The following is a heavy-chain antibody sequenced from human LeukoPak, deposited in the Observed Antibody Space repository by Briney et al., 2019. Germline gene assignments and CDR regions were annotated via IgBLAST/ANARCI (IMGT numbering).Heavy chain of an antibody. CDR2: IYHSGST. Sequence: SETLSLTCTVSGGSISSGGYYWSWIRQPPGKGLEWIGYIYHSGSTYYNPSLKSRVTISVDRSKNQFSLKPSSVTAADTAVYYCARVDSSWYFAFDYWGQGTLVTVSS. CDR3: ARVDSSWYFAFDY. CDR1: GGSISSGGYY. D-gene: IGHD6-13*01. V-gene: IGHV4-30-2*01. J-gene: IGHJ4*02.